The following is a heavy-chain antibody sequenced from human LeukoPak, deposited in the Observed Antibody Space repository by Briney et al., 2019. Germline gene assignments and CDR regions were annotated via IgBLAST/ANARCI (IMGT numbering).Heavy chain of an antibody. CDR1: GFTFHNYA. CDR3: AKDFWSGYFPDY. J-gene: IGHJ4*02. Sequence: GGSLRLSCAASGFTFHNYALSWVRQAPGKGLEWVSTISANSATTFYADSVKGRFTTSRDNSKNTLYLQMNSLRAEDTAVYYCAKDFWSGYFPDYWGRGTLVTVSS. V-gene: IGHV3-23*01. D-gene: IGHD3-3*01. CDR2: ISANSATT.